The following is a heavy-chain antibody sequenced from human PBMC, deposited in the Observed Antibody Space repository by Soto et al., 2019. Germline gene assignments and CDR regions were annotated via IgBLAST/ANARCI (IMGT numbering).Heavy chain of an antibody. D-gene: IGHD3-10*01. CDR3: ARGVTMVRGVIHTPYFDY. CDR1: GYSISSSNW. CDR2: IYYSGST. V-gene: IGHV4-28*03. J-gene: IGHJ4*02. Sequence: SETLSLTCAVSGYSISSSNWWDWIRQHPGKGLEWIGYIYYSGSTYYNPSLKSRVTISVDTSKNQFSLKLSSVTAADTAVYYCARGVTMVRGVIHTPYFDYWGQGTLVTVSS.